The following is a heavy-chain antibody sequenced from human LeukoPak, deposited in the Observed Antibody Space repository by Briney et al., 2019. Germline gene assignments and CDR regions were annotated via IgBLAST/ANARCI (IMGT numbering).Heavy chain of an antibody. D-gene: IGHD2-15*01. CDR1: VVSIRNHY. CDR2: IYYTGNT. CDR3: FRHSRVVAFDY. V-gene: IGHV4-59*08. J-gene: IGHJ4*02. Sequence: KPSETLSLTCSVSVVSIRNHYSSWIRQPPGKGLEWVGYIYYTGNTNYNPSLKSRVTISDDTSKNQVSLVLRSVTAADTAVYYCFRHSRVVAFDYWGQGNLVTVSS.